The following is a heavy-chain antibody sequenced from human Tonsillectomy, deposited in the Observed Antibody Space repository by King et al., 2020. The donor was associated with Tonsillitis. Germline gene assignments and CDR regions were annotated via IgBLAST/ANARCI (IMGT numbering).Heavy chain of an antibody. Sequence: VQLVESGGGLVQPGRSLRLSCAASGFTFDDYAMHWVRQPPGKGLEWVSVISGNSGGMGYGGSVKGRFPISRENAKNSLYLQMNSLRAEDTALYYCAKDMRIAARRGAFDIWGQGTMVTVSS. CDR3: AKDMRIAARRGAFDI. CDR2: ISGNSGGM. D-gene: IGHD6-6*01. J-gene: IGHJ3*02. V-gene: IGHV3-9*01. CDR1: GFTFDDYA.